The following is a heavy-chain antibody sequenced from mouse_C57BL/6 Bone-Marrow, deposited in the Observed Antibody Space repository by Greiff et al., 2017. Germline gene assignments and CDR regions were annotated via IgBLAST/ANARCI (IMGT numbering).Heavy chain of an antibody. CDR3: ARTAQATHYFDY. CDR2: INPGSGGT. Sequence: QVQLKESGAELVRPGTSVKVSCKASGYAFTNYLIEWVKQRPGQGLEWIGVINPGSGGTNYNEKFKGMATLTADKSSSTAYMQLSSLTSEDSAVYYYARTAQATHYFDYGGQGTTLTVSS. J-gene: IGHJ2*01. V-gene: IGHV1-54*01. CDR1: GYAFTNYL. D-gene: IGHD3-2*02.